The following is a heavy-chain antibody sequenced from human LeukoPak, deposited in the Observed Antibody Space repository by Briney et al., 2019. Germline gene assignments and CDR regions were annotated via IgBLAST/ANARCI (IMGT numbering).Heavy chain of an antibody. CDR2: IYYSGNT. D-gene: IGHD5-18*01. CDR3: AREYSYGHTKRFDY. CDR1: AGSISNYY. Sequence: PSETLSLTCTVSAGSISNYYWSCIRQPPGKGLEWIGYIYYSGNTNYNSSLRSRVTISVDTSKNQFSLRLSSVTAADTAVYYCAREYSYGHTKRFDYWGQGTLVTVSS. V-gene: IGHV4-59*01. J-gene: IGHJ4*02.